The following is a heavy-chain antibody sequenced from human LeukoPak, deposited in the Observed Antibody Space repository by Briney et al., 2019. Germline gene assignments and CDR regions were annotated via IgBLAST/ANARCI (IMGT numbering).Heavy chain of an antibody. Sequence: ASVKVSCKASGYTFTGYYMHWVRQAPGQGLEWMGWINPNSGGTNYAQKFQGRVTMTRDTSISTAYMQLSRLRSDDTAVYYCARPLCIAARRDWFDPWGQGTLVTVSS. CDR1: GYTFTGYY. J-gene: IGHJ5*02. CDR2: INPNSGGT. V-gene: IGHV1-2*02. D-gene: IGHD6-6*01. CDR3: ARPLCIAARRDWFDP.